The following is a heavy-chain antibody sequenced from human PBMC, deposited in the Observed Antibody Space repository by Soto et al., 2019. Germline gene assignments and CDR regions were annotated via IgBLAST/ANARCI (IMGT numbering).Heavy chain of an antibody. CDR3: VHRRDGYNSAFFDY. Sequence: QVQLVQSGAGVKKPGSSVKVSCKASGGTFSSYAFSWVRQAPGQGLEWMGGIIRIFHTSTYAQNFQGRVTITADASTSTAYMELINLRSDDTAVYYCVHRRDGYNSAFFDYCGQGTLVTVSS. J-gene: IGHJ4*02. CDR1: GGTFSSYA. CDR2: IIRIFHTS. D-gene: IGHD5-12*01. V-gene: IGHV1-69*01.